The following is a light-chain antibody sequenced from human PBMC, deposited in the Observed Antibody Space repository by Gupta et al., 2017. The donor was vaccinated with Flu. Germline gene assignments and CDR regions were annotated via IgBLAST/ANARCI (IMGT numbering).Light chain of an antibody. J-gene: IGKJ2*01. V-gene: IGKV2-28*01. CDR2: LSS. Sequence: IAVTQAPLFFSVTPGESASISCTSSQSLLHSSGDNYLDWYLQKPGQSPQVLIYLSSQRASGVPDRFSGSGSGTDFVLKISRVEADDVGIYYCRQCLPIPYTFGQGTKLEIK. CDR1: QSLLHSSGDNY. CDR3: RQCLPIPYT.